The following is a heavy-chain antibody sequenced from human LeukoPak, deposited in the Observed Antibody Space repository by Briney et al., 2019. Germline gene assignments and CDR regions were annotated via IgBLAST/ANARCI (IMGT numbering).Heavy chain of an antibody. D-gene: IGHD4-23*01. CDR3: AKDTGGNGAYFYAMDV. Sequence: AGRSLRLSWVGSGLAFHNYAMHWVRRPPGKGLEWVSAINWNSDTKAYADSVKGRFTISRDRARNSLYLQMDSLRPEDTALYYCAKDTGGNGAYFYAMDVWGQGTSVTVSS. CDR1: GLAFHNYA. J-gene: IGHJ6*02. V-gene: IGHV3-9*01. CDR2: INWNSDTK.